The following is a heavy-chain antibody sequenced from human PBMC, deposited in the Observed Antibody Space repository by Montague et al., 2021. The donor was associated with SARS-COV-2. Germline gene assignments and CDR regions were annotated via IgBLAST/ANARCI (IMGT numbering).Heavy chain of an antibody. CDR3: ARDLSRAFCEGDSCYSENWFAP. V-gene: IGHV4-59*01. CDR2: IYFPGGV. CDR1: GDSISSYY. Sequence: SETLSLTCTVSGDSISSYYWTWIRQPPGKGLEWIGYIYFPGGVKXNPSLNSRVTMSIDTSKNQFSLELTSVTAADTAIYYCARDLSRAFCEGDSCYSENWFAPWGQGTLVTVSS. D-gene: IGHD2-21*02. J-gene: IGHJ5*02.